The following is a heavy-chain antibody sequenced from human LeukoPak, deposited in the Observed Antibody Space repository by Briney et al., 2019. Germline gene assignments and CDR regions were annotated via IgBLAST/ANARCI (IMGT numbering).Heavy chain of an antibody. V-gene: IGHV4-31*03. CDR2: IYYSGST. D-gene: IGHD4-17*01. Sequence: SETLSLTCTVSGGSISSGGYYWSWIRQHPGKGLEWIGYIYYSGSTYYNPSLRSRVTISVDTSKNQFSLKLSSVTAADTAVYYCARTTTVNYFDYWGQGTLVTVSS. CDR1: GGSISSGGYY. CDR3: ARTTTVNYFDY. J-gene: IGHJ4*02.